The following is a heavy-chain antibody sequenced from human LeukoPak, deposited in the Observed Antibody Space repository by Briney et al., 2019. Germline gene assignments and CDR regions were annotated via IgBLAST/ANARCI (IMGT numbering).Heavy chain of an antibody. CDR1: GGTFSSYD. CDR3: ARDERYDSSGYPFDY. Sequence: ASVKVSCKASGGTFSSYDISWVRQAPGQGLEWMGWINPNSGGTNYAQKFQGRVTMTRDTSIITAYMELSRLSSDDTAVYYCARDERYDSSGYPFDYWGQGTLVTVSS. J-gene: IGHJ4*02. V-gene: IGHV1-2*02. CDR2: INPNSGGT. D-gene: IGHD3-22*01.